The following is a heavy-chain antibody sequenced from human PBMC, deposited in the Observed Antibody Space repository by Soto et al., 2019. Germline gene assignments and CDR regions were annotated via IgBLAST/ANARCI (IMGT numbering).Heavy chain of an antibody. CDR3: AAQGLIVGPYSAYYFDY. CDR1: GGSISSSNW. D-gene: IGHD1-26*01. CDR2: IYHSVST. V-gene: IGHV4-4*02. J-gene: IGHJ4*02. Sequence: PSETLSLTCAVSGGSISSSNWWGWVRQPPGKGLEWIGEIYHSVSTNYNPSLKSRVTISVDKSKNQFSLKLSSVTAADTAVYYCAAQGLIVGPYSAYYFDYWGQGTLVTVSS.